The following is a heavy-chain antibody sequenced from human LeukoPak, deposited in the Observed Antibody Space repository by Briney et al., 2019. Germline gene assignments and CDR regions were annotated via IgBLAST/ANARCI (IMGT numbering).Heavy chain of an antibody. CDR3: AKDKMGAAAGLFAP. CDR2: ISWNSGSI. J-gene: IGHJ5*02. CDR1: GFTFDDYA. Sequence: PGGSLRLSCAASGFTFDDYAMHWVRQAPGKGLEWVSGISWNSGSIGYADSVKGRFTISRDNAKNSLYLQMNSLRAEDTALYYCAKDKMGAAAGLFAPWGQGTLVTVSS. V-gene: IGHV3-9*01. D-gene: IGHD6-13*01.